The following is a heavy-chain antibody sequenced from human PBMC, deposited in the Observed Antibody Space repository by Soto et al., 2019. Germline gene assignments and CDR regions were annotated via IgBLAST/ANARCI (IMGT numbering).Heavy chain of an antibody. CDR3: ARQRRAYSSSNKSDYYYGMDV. V-gene: IGHV5-51*01. J-gene: IGHJ6*02. CDR2: IYPGDSDT. D-gene: IGHD6-13*01. CDR1: GYSFTSYW. Sequence: PGESLKISCNGSGYSFTSYWIGWVRQMPGKGLEWMGIIYPGDSDTRYSPSFQGQVTISADKSISTAYLQWSSLKASDTAMYYCARQRRAYSSSNKSDYYYGMDVWGQGTTVPVYS.